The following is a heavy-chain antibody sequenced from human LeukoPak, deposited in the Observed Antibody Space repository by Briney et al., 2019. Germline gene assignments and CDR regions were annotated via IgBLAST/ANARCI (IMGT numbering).Heavy chain of an antibody. D-gene: IGHD6-13*01. V-gene: IGHV1-69*04. J-gene: IGHJ4*02. CDR1: GGTFSSYA. CDR2: IIPILGIA. CDR3: AGRGLSIAAAGTGY. Sequence: SVKVSCKASGGTFSSYAISWVRQAPGQGLEWMGRIIPILGIANYAQKFQGRVTITADESTSTAYMELSSLRSEDTAVYYCAGRGLSIAAAGTGYWGQGTLVTVSS.